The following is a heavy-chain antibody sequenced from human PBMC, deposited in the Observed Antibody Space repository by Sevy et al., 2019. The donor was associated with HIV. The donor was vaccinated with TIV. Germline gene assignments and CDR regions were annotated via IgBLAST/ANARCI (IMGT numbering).Heavy chain of an antibody. CDR1: GYTFTSYA. D-gene: IGHD3-10*01. CDR3: ARDRKGSGSYPDAFDI. J-gene: IGHJ3*02. V-gene: IGHV1-3*01. CDR2: INAGNGNT. Sequence: ASVKVSCKASGYTFTSYAMHWVRQAPGQRLEWMGWINAGNGNTKYSQKFQARVTITRDTSASTAYMELSSLRSEDTAVYYCARDRKGSGSYPDAFDIWGQGTMVTVSS.